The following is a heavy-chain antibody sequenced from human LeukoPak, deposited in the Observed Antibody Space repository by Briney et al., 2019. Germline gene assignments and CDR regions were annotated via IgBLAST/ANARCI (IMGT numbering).Heavy chain of an antibody. Sequence: SETRSLTCTVSGGSISSSSYYWSWIWQPAGKGLEWIGRIYTSGSSNYNPSLKSRVTMSVDTSKNQFSLKLSSVTAADTAVYYCAREGSGSYYRPFDYWGQGTLVTVSS. D-gene: IGHD3-10*01. J-gene: IGHJ4*02. CDR2: IYTSGSS. CDR1: GGSISSSSYY. CDR3: AREGSGSYYRPFDY. V-gene: IGHV4-61*02.